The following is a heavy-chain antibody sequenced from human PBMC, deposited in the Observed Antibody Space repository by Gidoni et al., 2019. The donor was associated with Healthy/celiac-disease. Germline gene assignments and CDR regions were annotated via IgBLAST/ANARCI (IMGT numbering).Heavy chain of an antibody. J-gene: IGHJ4*02. Sequence: QVQLQESGPGLVKPSETLSPTCTASGGSSSSYHWRWIRQPPGKGLEWIGYIYYSGSTNYNPALKRRVTISVDTSKNQCSLKLSSVTAADTAVYYCARGRGVSLRYPWDYWGQGTLVTVSS. CDR2: IYYSGST. D-gene: IGHD3-9*01. CDR3: ARGRGVSLRYPWDY. V-gene: IGHV4-59*01. CDR1: GGSSSSYH.